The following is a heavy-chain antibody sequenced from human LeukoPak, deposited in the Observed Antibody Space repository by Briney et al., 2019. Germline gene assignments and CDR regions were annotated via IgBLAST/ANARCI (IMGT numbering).Heavy chain of an antibody. CDR2: IYYSGST. V-gene: IGHV4-39*07. Sequence: PSETLSLTCTVSGGSISTSSYYWGWIRQPPGKGLECIGNIYYSGSTYYNPSLKSRVTISVDTSKNQFSLKLSSVTAADTAVYYCARGSGQLAEEVYWGQGPLVTVSS. J-gene: IGHJ4*02. CDR3: ARGSGQLAEEVY. CDR1: GGSISTSSYY. D-gene: IGHD6-6*01.